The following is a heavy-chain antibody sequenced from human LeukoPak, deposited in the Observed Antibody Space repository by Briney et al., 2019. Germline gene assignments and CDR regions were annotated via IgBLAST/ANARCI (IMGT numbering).Heavy chain of an antibody. J-gene: IGHJ4*02. CDR2: ISSGSSYI. CDR1: GFTFSSYS. V-gene: IGHV3-21*01. CDR3: ARSASCSGGSCYGVWGY. D-gene: IGHD2-15*01. Sequence: GGSLRLSCAASGFTFSSYSMNWVRQAPGKGLEWVSSISSGSSYIYYADSVKGRFTISRDNAKNSLYLQMNSLRAEDTAVYYCARSASCSGGSCYGVWGYWGQGTLVTVSP.